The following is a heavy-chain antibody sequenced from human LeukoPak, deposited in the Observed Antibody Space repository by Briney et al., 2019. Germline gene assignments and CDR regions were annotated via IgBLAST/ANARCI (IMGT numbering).Heavy chain of an antibody. CDR1: GFTFSSYS. CDR3: ARVGSAVAGTFDY. V-gene: IGHV3-21*01. Sequence: PGGSLRLSCAASGFTFSSYSMNWVRQAPGKGLEWVSSISSSSSYIYYADSVKGRFTISRDNAKNSLYLQMNSLRAEDTAVYYCARVGSAVAGTFDYWGQGTLVTVSS. J-gene: IGHJ4*02. D-gene: IGHD6-19*01. CDR2: ISSSSSYI.